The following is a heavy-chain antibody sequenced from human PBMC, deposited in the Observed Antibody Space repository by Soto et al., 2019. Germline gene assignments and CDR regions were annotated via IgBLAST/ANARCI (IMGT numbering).Heavy chain of an antibody. CDR1: GFPFSAYN. Sequence: GGSLRLSCTGSGFPFSAYNMNWVRQAPGKGLEWVSVISGGGSTTNYADSVRGRFTTSRDSSTDTVYLQMYSLRVEDTAVYYCAKARKYSSPYDSWGQGTLVTSPQ. D-gene: IGHD6-19*01. V-gene: IGHV3-23*01. CDR3: AKARKYSSPYDS. J-gene: IGHJ5*01. CDR2: ISGGGSTT.